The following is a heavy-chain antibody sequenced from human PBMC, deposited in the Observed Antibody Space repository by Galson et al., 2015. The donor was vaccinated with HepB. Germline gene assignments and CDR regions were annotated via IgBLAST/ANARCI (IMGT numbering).Heavy chain of an antibody. CDR3: AKGSIMITFGVSLAEYFQH. CDR1: GFTFSSYA. D-gene: IGHD3-16*01. V-gene: IGHV3-23*01. J-gene: IGHJ1*01. CDR2: ISGSGGST. Sequence: SLRLSCAASGFTFSSYAMSWVRQAPGKGLEWVSAISGSGGSTYYADSVKGRFTISRDNSKNTLYLQMNSLRAEDTAVYYCAKGSIMITFGVSLAEYFQHWGQGTLVTVSS.